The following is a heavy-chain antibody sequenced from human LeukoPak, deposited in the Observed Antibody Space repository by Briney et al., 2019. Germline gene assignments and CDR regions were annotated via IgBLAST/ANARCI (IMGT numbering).Heavy chain of an antibody. D-gene: IGHD1-1*01. CDR2: INPNSGGT. CDR3: ARDQALDYWYFDL. V-gene: IGHV1-2*02. Sequence: GASVKVSCKASGYTFTGYYMHWVRQAPGQGLEWMGWINPNSGGTNYAQKFQGRVTMTRDTSISTAYMELSRLRSDDTAVYYCARDQALDYWYFDLWGRGTLVTVSS. J-gene: IGHJ2*01. CDR1: GYTFTGYY.